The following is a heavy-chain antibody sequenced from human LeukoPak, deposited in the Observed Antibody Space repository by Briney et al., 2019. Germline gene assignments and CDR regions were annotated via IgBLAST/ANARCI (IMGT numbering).Heavy chain of an antibody. V-gene: IGHV1-46*01. Sequence: ASVKVSCKASGYTFTSYYMHWVRQAPGQGLEWMGLINPTGGSTGYAQKFQGRVTITADESTSTAYMELSSLRSEDTAVYYCASFPLDTAMVGTFDYWGQGTLVTVSS. J-gene: IGHJ4*02. CDR1: GYTFTSYY. CDR3: ASFPLDTAMVGTFDY. CDR2: INPTGGST. D-gene: IGHD5-18*01.